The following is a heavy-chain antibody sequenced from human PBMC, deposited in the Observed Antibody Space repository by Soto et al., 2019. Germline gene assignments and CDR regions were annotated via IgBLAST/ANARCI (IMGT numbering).Heavy chain of an antibody. V-gene: IGHV4-30-2*01. Sequence: SETLSLTCAVSGGSISSGGYSWSWIRQPPGKGLEWIGYIYHSGSTYYNPSLKSRVTISVDRSKNQFSLKLSSVTAADTAVYYCARLEQQLVLDYWGQGTLVTVSS. CDR3: ARLEQQLVLDY. CDR1: GGSISSGGYS. CDR2: IYHSGST. J-gene: IGHJ4*02. D-gene: IGHD6-13*01.